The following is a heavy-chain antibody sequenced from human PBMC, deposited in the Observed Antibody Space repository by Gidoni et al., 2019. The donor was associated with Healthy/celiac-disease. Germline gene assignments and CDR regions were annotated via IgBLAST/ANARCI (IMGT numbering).Heavy chain of an antibody. CDR1: GFTFSSYS. CDR3: ARPQEDTVVTATNFDY. Sequence: EVQLVESGAGLLKPVGSLRLSCAASGFTFSSYSMNWVRQAPGKGLEWVSSLSSSSSYIYYANSVKGRFTISRDNAKNSLYLQMNSLRAEDTAVYYCARPQEDTVVTATNFDYWGQGTLVTVSS. D-gene: IGHD2-21*02. CDR2: LSSSSSYI. J-gene: IGHJ4*02. V-gene: IGHV3-21*01.